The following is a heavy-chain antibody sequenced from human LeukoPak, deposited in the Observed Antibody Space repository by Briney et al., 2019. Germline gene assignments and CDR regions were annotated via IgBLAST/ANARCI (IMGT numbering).Heavy chain of an antibody. Sequence: SVKVSCKASGGTFSSYAISWVRQAPGQGLEWMGGIIPIFGTANYAQKFQGRVTITADESTSTAYMELSSLRSEDTAVYYCATENRHGYNYAGAYWGQGTLVTVSS. CDR1: GGTFSSYA. J-gene: IGHJ4*02. D-gene: IGHD5-24*01. CDR3: ATENRHGYNYAGAY. CDR2: IIPIFGTA. V-gene: IGHV1-69*01.